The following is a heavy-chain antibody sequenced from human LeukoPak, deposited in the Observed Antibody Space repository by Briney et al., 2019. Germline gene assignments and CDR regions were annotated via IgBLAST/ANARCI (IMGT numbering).Heavy chain of an antibody. D-gene: IGHD3-22*01. Sequence: GGSLRLSCAASGFTFSSSGMHWVRQAPGKGLVWVSRINSDGSSTRYADSVKGRFTISRDNAKNMLYLQMNGLRAEDTAVYYCAREDFYDSSGYYFDAFDTWGQGTMVTVSS. CDR2: INSDGSST. V-gene: IGHV3-74*01. CDR3: AREDFYDSSGYYFDAFDT. J-gene: IGHJ3*02. CDR1: GFTFSSSG.